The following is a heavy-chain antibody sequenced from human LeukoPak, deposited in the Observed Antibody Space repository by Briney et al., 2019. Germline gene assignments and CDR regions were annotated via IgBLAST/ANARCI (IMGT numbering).Heavy chain of an antibody. CDR3: AVFEVAAAIDY. J-gene: IGHJ4*02. Sequence: SETLSLTCTVSGGSISSYYWSWIRQPPGEGLEWIGYIYYSGSTNYNPSLKSRVTISVDTSKNQFSLKLSSVTAADTAVYYCAVFEVAAAIDYWGQGTLFTVSS. V-gene: IGHV4-59*12. CDR1: GGSISSYY. D-gene: IGHD2-15*01. CDR2: IYYSGST.